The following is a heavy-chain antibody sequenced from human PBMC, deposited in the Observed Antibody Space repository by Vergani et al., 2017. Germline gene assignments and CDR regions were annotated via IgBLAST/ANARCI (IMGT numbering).Heavy chain of an antibody. CDR1: GYTFTSYY. V-gene: IGHV3-53*01. CDR2: IYSGDST. CDR3: ARVGYYGY. D-gene: IGHD3-3*01. Sequence: VQLVQSGAEVKKPGASVKVSCKASGYTFTSYYMSWVRQAPGKGLEWVSLIYSGDSTYYADSVKGRFTISRDNSKNTLYLQMNSLTAEDTAVYYCARVGYYGYWGQGTLVTVSS. J-gene: IGHJ4*02.